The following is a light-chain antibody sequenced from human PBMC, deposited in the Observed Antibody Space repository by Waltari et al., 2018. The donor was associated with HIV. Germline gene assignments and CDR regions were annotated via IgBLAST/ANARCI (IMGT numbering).Light chain of an antibody. V-gene: IGLV2-14*03. J-gene: IGLJ1*01. Sequence: QSALTQPASVSGSPGQSITISCTGTSSDVGGYNLVSWYQQLPGKAPKLMIYDVSIRPSGVSNRFSGSKSGNSASLTISGLQAEDEADYYCNSYRDSSPPVYVFGPGTKVTVL. CDR1: SSDVGGYNL. CDR3: NSYRDSSPPVYV. CDR2: DVS.